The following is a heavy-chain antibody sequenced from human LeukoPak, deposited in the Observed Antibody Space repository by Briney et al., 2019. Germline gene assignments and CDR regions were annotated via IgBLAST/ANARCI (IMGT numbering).Heavy chain of an antibody. CDR2: ISAYNGNT. CDR1: GYTFTRYG. J-gene: IGHJ4*02. D-gene: IGHD2-2*01. V-gene: IGHV1-18*01. CDR3: AKDQVVVGLYY. Sequence: ASVKVSCKASGYTFTRYGISWVRQAPGQGLEWMGWISAYNGNTNYAQKLQGRVTMTTDTSTSTAYMELRSLRSDDTAVYYCAKDQVVVGLYYWGQGTLVTVSS.